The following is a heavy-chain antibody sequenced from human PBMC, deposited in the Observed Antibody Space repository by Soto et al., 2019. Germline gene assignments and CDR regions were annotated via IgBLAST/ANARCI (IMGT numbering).Heavy chain of an antibody. V-gene: IGHV4-61*01. D-gene: IGHD6-19*01. CDR1: GGSVNSGSYY. CDR2: IYYSGST. J-gene: IGHJ6*02. CDR3: ARDSSGRKNYGMDV. Sequence: SETLSLTCTVSGGSVNSGSYYWSWIRQPPGKGLEWIGYIYYSGSTNYNPSLKSRVTISVDTSKNQLSLKLSSVTAADTAVYYCARDSSGRKNYGMDVWGQGTTVTVSS.